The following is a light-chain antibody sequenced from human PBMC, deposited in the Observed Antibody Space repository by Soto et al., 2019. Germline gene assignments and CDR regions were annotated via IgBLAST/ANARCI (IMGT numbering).Light chain of an antibody. CDR2: GNS. J-gene: IGLJ1*01. V-gene: IGLV1-40*01. Sequence: QSVLTQPPSVSGAPGQRVTISCTGSSSNIWAGYDVHWYQQLPGTAPKLLIHGNSNRPSWVPDRFSGSKSGTSASLAITGLQAEDEADYYCQSYASSLSAYVFGTGTKLTVL. CDR3: QSYASSLSAYV. CDR1: SSNIWAGYD.